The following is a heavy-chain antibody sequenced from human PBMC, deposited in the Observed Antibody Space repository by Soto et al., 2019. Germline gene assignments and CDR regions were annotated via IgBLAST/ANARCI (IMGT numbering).Heavy chain of an antibody. D-gene: IGHD3-16*01. Sequence: QVQLVESGGGVVQPGRSLRLSCAVSGFTLRNHGMHWVRQSPGKGLEWVAGVSFDGRDEYYANSVKGRFTVSRDNSRNTVYLQMNSLKDEDTAVYYCAKLCRSLGFGSMRYVDSSDSDWYLDLWSRGTLVTVSS. V-gene: IGHV3-30*18. J-gene: IGHJ2*01. CDR1: GFTLRNHG. CDR3: AKLCRSLGFGSMRYVDSSDSDWYLDL. CDR2: VSFDGRDE.